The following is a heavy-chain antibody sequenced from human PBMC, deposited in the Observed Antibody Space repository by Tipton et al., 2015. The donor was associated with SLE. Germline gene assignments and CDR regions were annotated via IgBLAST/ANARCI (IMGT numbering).Heavy chain of an antibody. CDR3: TRGALLLWFGD. Sequence: LSLTCTVSGVSISTGGHYRSWVRQHPGKGLEFIGYIFHNGSTLYNPSLKSRVSMSVASSRKQFSLKLTSVTAADTAVYYCTRGALLLWFGDWGQGTRVTVSS. CDR1: GVSISTGGHY. CDR2: IFHNGST. J-gene: IGHJ4*02. V-gene: IGHV4-31*03. D-gene: IGHD3-10*01.